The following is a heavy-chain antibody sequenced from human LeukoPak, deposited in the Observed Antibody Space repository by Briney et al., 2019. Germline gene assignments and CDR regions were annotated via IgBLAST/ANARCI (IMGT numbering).Heavy chain of an antibody. CDR3: ARAEASVTAFGF. CDR2: ISSRSDYI. D-gene: IGHD2-21*02. V-gene: IGHV3-21*01. CDR1: GFTFEGYT. Sequence: GGSLRLSCAASGFTFEGYTMNWVRQAPGKGLEWVASISSRSDYIYYADSVRGRFTVSRENAKNSLSLQMNTLRAEDTATYYCARAEASVTAFGFWGQGTLVTVSS. J-gene: IGHJ4*02.